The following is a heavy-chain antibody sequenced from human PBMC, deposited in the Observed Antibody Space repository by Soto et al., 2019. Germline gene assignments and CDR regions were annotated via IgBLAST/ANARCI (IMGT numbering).Heavy chain of an antibody. Sequence: GGSLRLSCAASGFTFSSYGMHWVRQAPGKGLEWVAVIGYDGSNKYYADSVKGRFTISRDNSKNTLYLQMNSLRAEDTAVYYCARSDSSGYHSSWFDPWGQGTLVTVSS. V-gene: IGHV3-33*01. CDR3: ARSDSSGYHSSWFDP. D-gene: IGHD3-22*01. J-gene: IGHJ5*02. CDR2: IGYDGSNK. CDR1: GFTFSSYG.